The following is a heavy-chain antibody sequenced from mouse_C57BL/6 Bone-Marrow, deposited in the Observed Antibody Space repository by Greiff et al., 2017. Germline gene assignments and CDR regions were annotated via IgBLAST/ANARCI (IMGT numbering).Heavy chain of an antibody. CDR3: ASSGAY. CDR1: GYTFTSYC. D-gene: IGHD3-1*01. Sequence: QVQLQQSGAELVRPGASVKLSCKASGYTFTSYCISWVKQRPGQGLEWIGEIYPRSGNTYYNEKFKGKATLPADTSSRTASIELRSLTSEDSAVYFCASSGAYWGQGTLVTVSA. V-gene: IGHV1-81*01. J-gene: IGHJ3*01. CDR2: IYPRSGNT.